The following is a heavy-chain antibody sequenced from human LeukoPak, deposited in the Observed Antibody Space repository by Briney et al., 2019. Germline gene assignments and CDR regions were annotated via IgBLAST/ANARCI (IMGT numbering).Heavy chain of an antibody. CDR1: GFTFDDYA. J-gene: IGHJ4*02. Sequence: GGSLRLSCAASGFTFDDYAMHWVRQAPGKGLEWFSGISWNSGSMGYADSVKGRFTISRDNAKNSLYLQMNSLRAEDTALYYCAKSQRYSYGYGNWGQGTLVTVSS. D-gene: IGHD5-18*01. CDR3: AKSQRYSYGYGN. V-gene: IGHV3-9*01. CDR2: ISWNSGSM.